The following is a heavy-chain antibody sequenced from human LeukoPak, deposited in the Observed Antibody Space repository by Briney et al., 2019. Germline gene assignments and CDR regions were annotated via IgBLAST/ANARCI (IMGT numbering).Heavy chain of an antibody. CDR2: IYTGGST. J-gene: IGHJ5*02. D-gene: IGHD1-26*01. Sequence: SETLSLTCSVSGGSMSSYFWSWIRQPAGKRLEWIGRIYTGGSTNYNPSLKSRVTMSVDTSKNRFSLKLTSVTAADAAVYYCARDRGPVVGESWFDPWGQGTLVTVSS. V-gene: IGHV4-4*07. CDR1: GGSMSSYF. CDR3: ARDRGPVVGESWFDP.